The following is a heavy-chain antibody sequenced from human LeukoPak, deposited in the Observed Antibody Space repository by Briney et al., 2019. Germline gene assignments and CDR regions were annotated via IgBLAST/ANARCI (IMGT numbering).Heavy chain of an antibody. D-gene: IGHD5-18*01. Sequence: AASVKVSCKASGYTFAGYYLHWVRQAPGQGLEWMGWINPNSGGTNYAQKFQGRVTMTRDTSISTAYMELSRLRSDDTAVYYCARALSASYSYGYDFDYWGQGTLVTVSS. CDR1: GYTFAGYY. J-gene: IGHJ4*02. CDR3: ARALSASYSYGYDFDY. CDR2: INPNSGGT. V-gene: IGHV1-2*02.